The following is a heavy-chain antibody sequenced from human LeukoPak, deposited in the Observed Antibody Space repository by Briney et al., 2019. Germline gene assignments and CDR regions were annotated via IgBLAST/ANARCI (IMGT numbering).Heavy chain of an antibody. D-gene: IGHD1-14*01. V-gene: IGHV1-46*01. CDR1: GYTFTGYY. CDR2: INPSGGST. Sequence: ASVKVSWKASGYTFTGYYMHWVRQAPGQGLEWMGIINPSGGSTSYAQKFQGRVTMTRDTSTSTVYMELSSLRSEDTAVYYCARGFFQPNGMDVWGQGTTVTVSS. J-gene: IGHJ6*02. CDR3: ARGFFQPNGMDV.